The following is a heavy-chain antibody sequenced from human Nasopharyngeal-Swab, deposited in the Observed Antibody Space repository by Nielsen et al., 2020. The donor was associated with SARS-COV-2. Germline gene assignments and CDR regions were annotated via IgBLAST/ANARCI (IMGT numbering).Heavy chain of an antibody. CDR3: ATAYNGNYYWDY. J-gene: IGHJ4*02. Sequence: EESLKISCKGSGSSFSSYWIGWVRQMPGKGLEWMGIMYPRDSDTRYSPSFQGQVTISADKSISTAYLQWSSLKASDTAMYYCATAYNGNYYWDYWGQGTLVTVSS. CDR1: GSSFSSYW. CDR2: MYPRDSDT. D-gene: IGHD1-7*01. V-gene: IGHV5-51*01.